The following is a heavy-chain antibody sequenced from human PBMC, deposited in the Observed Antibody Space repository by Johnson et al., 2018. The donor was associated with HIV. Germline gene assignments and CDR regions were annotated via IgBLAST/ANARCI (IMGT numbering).Heavy chain of an antibody. CDR3: ARAPEVRGIDAFDI. D-gene: IGHD3-10*01. Sequence: QVQLVESGGGLIQPGGSLRLSCAASGFTFSDYYMSWIRQAPGKGLEWVSYITSTGATVHYADSVKGRFTISRDNAKNSLYLQMNILTAEDTAVYYCARAPEVRGIDAFDIWGQGKMVTVS. J-gene: IGHJ3*02. CDR1: GFTFSDYY. CDR2: ITSTGATV. V-gene: IGHV3-11*04.